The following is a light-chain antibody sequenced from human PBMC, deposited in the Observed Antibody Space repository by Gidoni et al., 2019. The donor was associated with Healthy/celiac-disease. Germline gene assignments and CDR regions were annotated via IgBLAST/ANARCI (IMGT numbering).Light chain of an antibody. V-gene: IGKV4-1*01. J-gene: IGKJ1*01. Sequence: DIVMTQSPDSLAVSLGERATINCKSSQSVLYSSNNKNYLAWYQQKPGQPPKLLIYWASTREAGVPDQFSGSGSGTDFTLTISSLQAEDVAVYYCQQYDSTRTFGQGTKVEIK. CDR2: WAS. CDR1: QSVLYSSNNKNY. CDR3: QQYDSTRT.